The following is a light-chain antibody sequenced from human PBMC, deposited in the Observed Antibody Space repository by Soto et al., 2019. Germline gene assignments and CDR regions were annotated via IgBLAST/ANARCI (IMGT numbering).Light chain of an antibody. J-gene: IGLJ1*01. CDR3: AAWDDNLRDFHV. CDR2: RNN. V-gene: IGLV1-47*01. Sequence: QSVLTQPPSASGTPGQRVTISCSGSSSNIGSNYVYWYQQFPGTAPKLLIYRNNQRPSGVPDRFSGSKSGTSASLAISGLRSEDEADYYCAAWDDNLRDFHVFGTGTKVTVL. CDR1: SSNIGSNY.